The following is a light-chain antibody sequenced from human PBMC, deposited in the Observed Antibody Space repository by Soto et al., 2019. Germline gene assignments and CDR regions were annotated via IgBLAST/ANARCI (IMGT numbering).Light chain of an antibody. CDR3: QSYDTSLSGVI. V-gene: IGLV1-40*01. J-gene: IGLJ2*01. CDR1: SSNIGAGYD. CDR2: ADN. Sequence: QSVLTQTPSVSGAPGQKITMSCTGSSSNIGAGYDVHWYQQIPGAAPRLLIYADNNRPSGVPDRFSASKSGTSASLAITGRQGEDDDNYYYQSYDTSLSGVIFGAGTKVTVL.